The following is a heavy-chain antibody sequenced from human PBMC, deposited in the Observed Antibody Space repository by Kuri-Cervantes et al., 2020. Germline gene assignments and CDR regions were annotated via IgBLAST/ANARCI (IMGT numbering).Heavy chain of an antibody. J-gene: IGHJ4*02. CDR2: INESGTI. CDR3: ARSSYYYGSGSYLYY. Sequence: GSLRLSCAVYGGSFTTYYQWTWIRQPPGKGPEWIGEINESGTIDYNPSLKSRVTISVDTSKNQFSLKLSSVTAADTAVYYCARSSYYYGSGSYLYYWGQGTLVTVSS. D-gene: IGHD3-10*01. CDR1: GGSFTTYY. V-gene: IGHV4-34*01.